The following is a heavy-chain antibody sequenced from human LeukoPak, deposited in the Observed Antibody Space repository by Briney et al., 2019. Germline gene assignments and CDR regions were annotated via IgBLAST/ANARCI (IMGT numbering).Heavy chain of an antibody. D-gene: IGHD6-19*01. CDR3: AKGSGSGWYSGFDF. Sequence: PGGSLRLSCEASGFTFGNFGMTWVRQAPGKGLQWVSGITGSTTWTYYAASVKGRFTVSRDNSQNTLYLQMSSLRGEDTAVYFCAKGSGSGWYSGFDFWGQGTLLTVSS. CDR1: GFTFGNFG. V-gene: IGHV3-23*01. CDR2: ITGSTTWT. J-gene: IGHJ4*02.